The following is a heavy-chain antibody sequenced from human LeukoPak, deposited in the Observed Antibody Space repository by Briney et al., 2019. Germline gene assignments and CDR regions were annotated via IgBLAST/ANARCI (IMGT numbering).Heavy chain of an antibody. V-gene: IGHV3-21*01. CDR1: GYTFSSFS. D-gene: IGHD3-22*01. Sequence: RGGSLRLSCVASGYTFSSFSINWVRQAPGKGLEWVSSISVSSNYIYYADSVRGRFSISRDDARNSLYLQMDSLRGDDTAVYYCARLRRNYDSSGYYYYYDYWGQGTLVTVSS. CDR2: ISVSSNYI. J-gene: IGHJ4*02. CDR3: ARLRRNYDSSGYYYYYDY.